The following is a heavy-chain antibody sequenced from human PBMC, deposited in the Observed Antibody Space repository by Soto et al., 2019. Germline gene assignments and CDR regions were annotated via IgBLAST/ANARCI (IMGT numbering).Heavy chain of an antibody. CDR1: GFTVSSNY. V-gene: IGHV3-66*01. CDR2: IYSGGST. CDR3: ARVSTGDLVDY. J-gene: IGHJ4*02. Sequence: EVQLVESGGGLVQPGGSLRLSCAASGFTVSSNYMSWVRQAPGKGLERVSVIYSGGSTYYADSVKGRFTISRDNSKNTLYLQMNSLGAEDTAVYYCARVSTGDLVDYWGQGTLVTVAS. D-gene: IGHD4-17*01.